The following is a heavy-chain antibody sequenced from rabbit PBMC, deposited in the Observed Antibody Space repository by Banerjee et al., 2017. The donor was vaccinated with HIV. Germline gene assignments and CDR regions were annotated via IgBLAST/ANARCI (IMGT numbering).Heavy chain of an antibody. CDR1: GFSLSGYW. CDR2: INTGSGST. V-gene: IGHV1S45*01. J-gene: IGHJ4*01. D-gene: IGHD4-1*01. CDR3: ARDLAGVIGWNFNL. Sequence: QAQLEESGGDLVKPEGSLTLTCTVSGFSLSGYWMSWVRQAPGKGLEWIGYINTGSGSTDYASWAKGRFTISKTSSTTVTLQMTSLTAADTATYFCARDLAGVIGWNFNLWGPGTLVTVS.